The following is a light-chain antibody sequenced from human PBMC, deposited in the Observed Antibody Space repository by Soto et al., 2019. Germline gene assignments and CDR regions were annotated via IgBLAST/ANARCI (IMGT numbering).Light chain of an antibody. CDR2: GAS. J-gene: IGKJ4*01. V-gene: IGKV3-15*01. CDR3: QQYNNWPLLT. Sequence: EIVMTQSPATLSVSPGERATLSCRAGQSVSSNLAWYQQKPGQAPRLLIYGASTRATGIPARFSGSGSETEFTLTISSLQSEDFALYYCQQYNNWPLLTFGGGTKVEI. CDR1: QSVSSN.